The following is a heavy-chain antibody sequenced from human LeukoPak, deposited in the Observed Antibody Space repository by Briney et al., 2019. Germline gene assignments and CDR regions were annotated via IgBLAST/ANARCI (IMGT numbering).Heavy chain of an antibody. Sequence: GGSLRLSCAPSGFTFSSYAMSWVRQAPGKGLEWVSGISGSGGTTFYADSVKGRFTISRDNFRNTLYLQTNSLRAEDTAIYYCAKVGGSSAWYELDYWGQGTLVTVSS. V-gene: IGHV3-23*01. J-gene: IGHJ4*02. CDR2: ISGSGGTT. CDR3: AKVGGSSAWYELDY. CDR1: GFTFSSYA. D-gene: IGHD6-19*01.